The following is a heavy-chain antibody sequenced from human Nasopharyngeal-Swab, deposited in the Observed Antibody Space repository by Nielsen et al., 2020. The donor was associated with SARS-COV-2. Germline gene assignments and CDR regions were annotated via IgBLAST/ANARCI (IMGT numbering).Heavy chain of an antibody. D-gene: IGHD1-26*01. J-gene: IGHJ4*02. V-gene: IGHV4-59*11. CDR2: FYYSGIT. Sequence: SQTLSLTCTVSGGSISSHYWSWIRQSPGKGLEWIGYFYYSGITNYNPSLKSPVTILMDTSKNHFSLKLNHVTAADTAVYYCAREAVGGLVDSWGQGTLVTVSS. CDR1: GGSISSHY. CDR3: AREAVGGLVDS.